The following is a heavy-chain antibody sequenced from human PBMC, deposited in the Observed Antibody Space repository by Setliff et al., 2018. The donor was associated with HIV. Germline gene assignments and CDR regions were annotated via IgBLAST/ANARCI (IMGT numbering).Heavy chain of an antibody. Sequence: GASVKVSCKASGYTFTGYYMHWVRQAPGQGLEWMGWSNPNSGDTNYAQKFQGWVTMTRETSISTAYMELSRLRSDDAAVYYCAREGRMTKSFDYWGQGTLVTVSS. J-gene: IGHJ4*02. V-gene: IGHV1-2*04. D-gene: IGHD3-10*01. CDR3: AREGRMTKSFDY. CDR1: GYTFTGYY. CDR2: SNPNSGDT.